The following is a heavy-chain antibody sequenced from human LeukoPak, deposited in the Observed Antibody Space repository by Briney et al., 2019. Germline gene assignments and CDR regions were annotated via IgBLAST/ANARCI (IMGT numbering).Heavy chain of an antibody. CDR2: IYTSGST. CDR3: ASLYGDYESGDY. CDR1: GGSVSSGSYY. D-gene: IGHD4-17*01. Sequence: MTSQTLSLTCTVSGGSVSSGSYYWSWIRQPAGKGLEWIGRIYTSGSTNYNPSLKSRVTISVDTSKNQFSLKLSSVTAADTAVYYCASLYGDYESGDYWGQGTLVTVSS. V-gene: IGHV4-61*02. J-gene: IGHJ4*02.